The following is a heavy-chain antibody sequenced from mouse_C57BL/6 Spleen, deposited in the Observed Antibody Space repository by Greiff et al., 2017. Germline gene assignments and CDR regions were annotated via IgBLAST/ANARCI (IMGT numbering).Heavy chain of an antibody. CDR1: GYTFTSYW. CDR2: IYPSDSET. J-gene: IGHJ1*03. CDR3: ARGIRYQGYFDV. D-gene: IGHD1-1*01. Sequence: QVQLQQPGAELVRPGSSVKLSCKASGYTFTSYWMDWVKQRPGQGLEWIGNIYPSDSETHYNQKFKDKATLTVDKSSSTAYMQLSSLTSEDSAVYYCARGIRYQGYFDVWGTGTTVTVSS. V-gene: IGHV1-61*01.